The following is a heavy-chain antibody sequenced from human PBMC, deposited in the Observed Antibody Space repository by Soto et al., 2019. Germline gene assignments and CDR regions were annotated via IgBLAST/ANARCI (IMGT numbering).Heavy chain of an antibody. Sequence: PGGSLRLSCAASGFTFSSYGMHWVRQAPGKGLEWVAVISYDGSNKYYADSVKGRFTISRDNSKNTLYLQMNSLRAEDTAVYYCAKDAVAGKYYYYYYGMDVWGQGTTVTVSS. CDR3: AKDAVAGKYYYYYYGMDV. CDR2: ISYDGSNK. D-gene: IGHD6-19*01. CDR1: GFTFSSYG. J-gene: IGHJ6*02. V-gene: IGHV3-30*18.